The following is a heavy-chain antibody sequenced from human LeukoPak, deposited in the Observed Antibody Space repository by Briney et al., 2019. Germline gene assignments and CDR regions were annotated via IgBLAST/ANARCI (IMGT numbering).Heavy chain of an antibody. J-gene: IGHJ4*02. CDR1: GGSISSGGYY. CDR3: ARDSLRHPLDY. CDR2: IYYSGST. Sequence: PSETLSVTCTVSGGSISSGGYYWSWIRQHPGKGLEWIGYIYYSGSTYYNPSLKSRVTISVDTSKNQFSLKLSSVTAADTAVYYCARDSLRHPLDYWGQGTLVTVSS. V-gene: IGHV4-31*03.